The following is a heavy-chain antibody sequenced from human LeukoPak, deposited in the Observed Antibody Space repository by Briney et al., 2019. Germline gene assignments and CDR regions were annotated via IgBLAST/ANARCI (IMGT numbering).Heavy chain of an antibody. V-gene: IGHV1-2*02. CDR3: ARAGQDLGVYYYYMDV. J-gene: IGHJ6*03. CDR1: GYTFTGYY. CDR2: INPNSGGT. Sequence: GASVKVSCKASGYTFTGYYMHWVRQAPGQGLEWMGWINPNSGGTNYAQKFQGRVTMTRDTSISTAYMELSRLRSDDTAVYYCARAGQDLGVYYYYMDVWGKGTTVTVSS. D-gene: IGHD2-8*01.